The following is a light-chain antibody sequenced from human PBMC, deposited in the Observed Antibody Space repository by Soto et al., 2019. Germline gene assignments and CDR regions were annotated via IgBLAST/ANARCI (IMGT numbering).Light chain of an antibody. CDR1: QSISNW. Sequence: DIQMTQSPSTLSASVGDRVTITCRASQSISNWLAWYQQKPGKAPKLLIYKASSLESGVPSRFSGSGSGTEFTLTISCLQPDDFATYYYQQYNSYPRTFGQGTKVEIK. J-gene: IGKJ1*01. CDR2: KAS. CDR3: QQYNSYPRT. V-gene: IGKV1-5*03.